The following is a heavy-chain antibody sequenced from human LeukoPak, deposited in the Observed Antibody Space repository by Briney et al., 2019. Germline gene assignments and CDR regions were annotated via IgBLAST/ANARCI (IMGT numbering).Heavy chain of an antibody. Sequence: GGSLSLSCAASGFTFSSYWMSWVRQAPGEGLEWVANIKQDGSEQYYVDSVKGRFTISRDNAKNSLYLQMNSLRAEDTAVYYCARDLYYYYYMDVWGKGTTVTVSS. CDR3: ARDLYYYYYMDV. CDR2: IKQDGSEQ. CDR1: GFTFSSYW. V-gene: IGHV3-7*01. J-gene: IGHJ6*03.